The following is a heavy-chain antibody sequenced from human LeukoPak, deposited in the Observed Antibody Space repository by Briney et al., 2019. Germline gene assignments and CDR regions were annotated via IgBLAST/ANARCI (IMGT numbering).Heavy chain of an antibody. V-gene: IGHV4-34*01. Sequence: SETLSLTCAVYGGSFSGYYWSWLRQPPGKGLEWIGEISHSGSTYYNPSLKSRVTISVDTSKNQFSLKLSSVTAADTAVYYCARRDYGCAFDIWGQGTMVTVSS. J-gene: IGHJ3*02. CDR2: ISHSGST. CDR3: ARRDYGCAFDI. D-gene: IGHD4-17*01. CDR1: GGSFSGYY.